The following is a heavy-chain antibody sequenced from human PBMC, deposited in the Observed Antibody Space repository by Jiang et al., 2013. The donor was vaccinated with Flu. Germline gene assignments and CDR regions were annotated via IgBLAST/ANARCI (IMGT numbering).Heavy chain of an antibody. J-gene: IGHJ6*04. V-gene: IGHV6-1*01. Sequence: QTLSLTCAISGDSVSSNSAAWNWIRQSPSRGLEWLGRTYYRSKWYNDYAVSVKSRITINPDTSKNQFSLQLNSVTPEDTAVYYCARGTAAAGSLYYYGMDVWGKGTTVTVSS. CDR1: GDSVSSNSAA. CDR2: TYYRSKWYN. D-gene: IGHD6-13*01. CDR3: ARGTAAAGSLYYYGMDV.